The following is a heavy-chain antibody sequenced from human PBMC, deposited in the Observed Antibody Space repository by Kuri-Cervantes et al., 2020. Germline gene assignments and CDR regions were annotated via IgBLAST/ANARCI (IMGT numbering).Heavy chain of an antibody. CDR1: GGSFSGYY. J-gene: IGHJ4*02. CDR2: INHSGST. Sequence: GSLRLSCAVYGGSFSGYYWSWTRQPPGKGLEWIGEINHSGSTNYNPSLKSRVTISVDTSKNQFSLKLSSVTAADTAVYYCARAGHYYDSSGEYYFDYWGQGTLVTVSS. CDR3: ARAGHYYDSSGEYYFDY. D-gene: IGHD3-22*01. V-gene: IGHV4-34*01.